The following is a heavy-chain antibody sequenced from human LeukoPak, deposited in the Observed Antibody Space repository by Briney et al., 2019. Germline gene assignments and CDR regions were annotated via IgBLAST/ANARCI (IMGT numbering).Heavy chain of an antibody. CDR1: GFTLSSYG. J-gene: IGHJ6*03. D-gene: IGHD2-2*01. V-gene: IGHV3-30*02. Sequence: GGSLRLSCAASGFTLSSYGMHWVRQAPGKGLEWVAFIRYDGSNKYYADSVKGRFTISRDNSKNTLYLQMNSLRAEDTAVYYCAKGRYCSSTSCSKEAYYMDVWGKGTTVTVSS. CDR2: IRYDGSNK. CDR3: AKGRYCSSTSCSKEAYYMDV.